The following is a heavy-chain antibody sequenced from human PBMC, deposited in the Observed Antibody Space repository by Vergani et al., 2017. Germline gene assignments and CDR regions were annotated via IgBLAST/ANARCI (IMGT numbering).Heavy chain of an antibody. CDR1: GFTFSSYE. D-gene: IGHD6-19*01. V-gene: IGHV3-48*03. Sequence: EVQLLESGGGLVQPGGSLRLSCAASGFTFSSYEMNWVRQAPGKGLEWVSYISSSGSTIYYAESVKGRFAISRDNAKNPLYLQMNRLRAEDTAVYYCARDGIAVAGTVLDYWGQGTLVTVSS. CDR3: ARDGIAVAGTVLDY. CDR2: ISSSGSTI. J-gene: IGHJ4*02.